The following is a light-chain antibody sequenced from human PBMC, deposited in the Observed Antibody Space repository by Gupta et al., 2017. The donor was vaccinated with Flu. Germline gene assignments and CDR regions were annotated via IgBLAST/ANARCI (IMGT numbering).Light chain of an antibody. CDR3: SAYTIDGTWV. CDR1: SNGVGSYFR. Sequence: VTSSWTGPSNGVGSYFRVSWNQQAKGTAPKLFISDVSSPPSGVPDRLSESKSGNTASLTMSGLQHEDEDDYYCSAYTIDGTWVFGGGTKLTVL. J-gene: IGLJ3*02. V-gene: IGLV2-18*02. CDR2: DVS.